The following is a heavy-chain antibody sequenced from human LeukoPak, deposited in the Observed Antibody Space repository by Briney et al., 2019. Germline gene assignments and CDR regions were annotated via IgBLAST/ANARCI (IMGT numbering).Heavy chain of an antibody. J-gene: IGHJ6*02. CDR3: AKDRPYGSGSYYVYYYYGMDV. V-gene: IGHV3-30*18. CDR2: ISYDGSNR. D-gene: IGHD3-10*01. CDR1: GFTFNTFG. Sequence: GGSLRLSCAASGFTFNTFGIHWVRQAPGKGLEWVALISYDGSNRYYADSVKGRFTISRDNSKNTLYLQMNSLRAEDTAVNYCAKDRPYGSGSYYVYYYYGMDVWGQGTTVTVSS.